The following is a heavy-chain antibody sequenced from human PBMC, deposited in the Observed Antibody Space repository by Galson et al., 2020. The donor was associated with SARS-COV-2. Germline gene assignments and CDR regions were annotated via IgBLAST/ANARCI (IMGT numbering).Heavy chain of an antibody. CDR1: GFIFSSYG. V-gene: IGHV3-33*01. D-gene: IGHD4-17*01. CDR3: ARVGDFGGAEYFQH. J-gene: IGHJ1*01. Sequence: GESLKISCTASGFIFSSYGMHWVRQAPGKGLEWVAVIGYDGSGQYYADSVKGRLTISRDNAKSTLYLQLNSLRDEDTAVYYCARVGDFGGAEYFQHWGQGTLVTVSS. CDR2: IGYDGSGQ.